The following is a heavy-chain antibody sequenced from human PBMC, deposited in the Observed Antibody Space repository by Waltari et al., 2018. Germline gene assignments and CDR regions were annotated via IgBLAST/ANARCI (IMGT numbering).Heavy chain of an antibody. CDR2: IKKDGSEE. D-gene: IGHD3-22*01. J-gene: IGHJ3*02. V-gene: IGHV3-7*01. CDR1: GFTFSSYN. Sequence: EVQLVESGGGLVKPGGSLRLSCAASGFTFSSYNMNWVRQAPGKGPEWVANIKKDGSEEYYVDSVRGRFTISRDNAKNSLYLQMNSLRPEDTAVYYCARDQWFAFDIWGQGTMVTVSS. CDR3: ARDQWFAFDI.